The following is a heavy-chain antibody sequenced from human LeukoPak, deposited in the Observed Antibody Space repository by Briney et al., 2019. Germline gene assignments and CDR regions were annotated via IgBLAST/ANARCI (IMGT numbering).Heavy chain of an antibody. CDR3: AKDQYDFWSGYPYY. J-gene: IGHJ4*02. CDR1: GFTFSSYW. CDR2: INTDGSST. Sequence: GGSLRLSCAASGFTFSSYWMHWVRQAPGKGLVWVSRINTDGSSTSYADSVKGRFTISRDNAKNTLYLQMNSLRAEDTAVYYCAKDQYDFWSGYPYYWGQGTLVTVSS. V-gene: IGHV3-74*01. D-gene: IGHD3-3*01.